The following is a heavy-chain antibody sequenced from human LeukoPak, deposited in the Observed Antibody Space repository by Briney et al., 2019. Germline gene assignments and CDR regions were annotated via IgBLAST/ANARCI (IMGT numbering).Heavy chain of an antibody. CDR3: ARDMHSFGYYFDY. V-gene: IGHV4-4*07. D-gene: IGHD5-18*01. CDR1: GGSISGYY. J-gene: IGHJ4*02. Sequence: PSETLSLTCTVSGGSISGYYWSWIRQPAGKGLKWIGLIYSSGSTNYNPSLESRVTMSVDTSKHQFSLKLTSVTAADTAVYHCARDMHSFGYYFDYWGQGILVTVPS. CDR2: IYSSGST.